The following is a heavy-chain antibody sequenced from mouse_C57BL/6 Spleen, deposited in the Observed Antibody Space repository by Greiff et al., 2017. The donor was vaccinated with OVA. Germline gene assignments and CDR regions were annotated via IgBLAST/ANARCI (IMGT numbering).Heavy chain of an antibody. Sequence: QVQLQQPGAELVMPGASVKLSCKASGYTFTSYWMHWVKQRPGQGLEWIGEIDPSDSYTNYNQKFKGKSTLTVDKSSSTAYMQLSSLTSEDSAVYYGARDGNYEEGYWGQGTTLTVSS. CDR3: ARDGNYEEGY. V-gene: IGHV1-69*01. D-gene: IGHD2-1*01. CDR1: GYTFTSYW. CDR2: IDPSDSYT. J-gene: IGHJ2*01.